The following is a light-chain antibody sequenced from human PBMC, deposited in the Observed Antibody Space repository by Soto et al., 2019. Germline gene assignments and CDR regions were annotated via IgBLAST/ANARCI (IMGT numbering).Light chain of an antibody. CDR3: QAWDSSTHVV. Sequence: YELTQPPSVSVSPGQTASIPCSGDKLGDKYACWYQQKPGQSPVLVIYQDSKRPSGIPERFSGSNSGNTATLTISGTQAMDEADYYCQAWDSSTHVVFGGGTKLTVL. J-gene: IGLJ2*01. V-gene: IGLV3-1*01. CDR1: KLGDKY. CDR2: QDS.